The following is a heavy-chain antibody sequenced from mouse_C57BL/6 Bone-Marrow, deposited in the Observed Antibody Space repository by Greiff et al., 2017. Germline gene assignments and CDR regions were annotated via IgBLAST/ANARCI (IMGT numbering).Heavy chain of an antibody. J-gene: IGHJ4*01. V-gene: IGHV1-19*01. CDR1: GYTFTDYY. Sequence: VQLQQSGPVLVKPGASVKMSCKASGYTFTDYYMHWVKQSPGQSLEWIGVINPYNGGTSYNQKFKGKATLTADKSSSTAYLELNSLTSEDTAVYYCARRTWLLREYAMDYWGQGTSVTVSS. CDR2: INPYNGGT. D-gene: IGHD2-3*01. CDR3: ARRTWLLREYAMDY.